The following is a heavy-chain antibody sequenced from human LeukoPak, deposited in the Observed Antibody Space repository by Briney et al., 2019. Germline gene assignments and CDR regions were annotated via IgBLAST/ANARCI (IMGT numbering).Heavy chain of an antibody. J-gene: IGHJ4*02. CDR2: IYYSGST. V-gene: IGHV4-39*01. CDR3: ARLHYDILTGYYPFDY. D-gene: IGHD3-9*01. Sequence: SETLSLTCTVSGGSVSSSSYYWGWIRQPPGKGLEWIGSIYYSGSTYYNPSLKSRVTISVDTSKNQFPLKLSSVTAADTAVYYCARLHYDILTGYYPFDYWGQGTLVTVSS. CDR1: GGSVSSSSYY.